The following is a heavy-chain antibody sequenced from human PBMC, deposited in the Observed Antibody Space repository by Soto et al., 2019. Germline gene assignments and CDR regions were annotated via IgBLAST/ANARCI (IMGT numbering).Heavy chain of an antibody. CDR3: ARRHCNYDWFDP. CDR1: GFTFSSYS. CDR2: ISSSSSYI. D-gene: IGHD1-7*01. Sequence: GGSLRLSCAASGFTFSSYSMNWVRQAPGKGLEWVSSISSSSSYIYYADSVKGRFTISRDNAKNSLYLQMNSLRAEDTAVYYCARRHCNYDWFDPWGQGTLVTVSS. J-gene: IGHJ5*02. V-gene: IGHV3-21*01.